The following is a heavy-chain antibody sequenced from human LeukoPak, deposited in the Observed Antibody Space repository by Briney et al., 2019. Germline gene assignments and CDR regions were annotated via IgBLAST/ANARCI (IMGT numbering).Heavy chain of an antibody. CDR1: GFTFSSYA. Sequence: GGSLRLSCAASGFTFSSYAMSWVRQAPGKGLEWVSAISGSGGSTYYADSVKGRFTISRDNSKNTLYLQMDSLRAEDTAVYYCAKVGDYARHYYFDYWGQGTLVTVSS. J-gene: IGHJ4*02. CDR3: AKVGDYARHYYFDY. CDR2: ISGSGGST. V-gene: IGHV3-23*01. D-gene: IGHD4-17*01.